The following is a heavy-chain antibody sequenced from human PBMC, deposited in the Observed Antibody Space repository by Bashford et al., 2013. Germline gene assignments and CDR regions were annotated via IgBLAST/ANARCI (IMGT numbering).Heavy chain of an antibody. CDR2: MKYDGSEK. D-gene: IGHD2-15*01. J-gene: IGHJ4*02. CDR1: GLMFSNLW. Sequence: GGSLRLSCAASGLMFSNLWMSWVRQAPGRGLEWVANMKYDGSEKYYVDSVKGRFTISRDNAKNSLYLQMNSLRIDDTAVYYCASGWTHHGYWGLGTLVTVSS. V-gene: IGHV3-7*01. CDR3: ASGWTHHGY.